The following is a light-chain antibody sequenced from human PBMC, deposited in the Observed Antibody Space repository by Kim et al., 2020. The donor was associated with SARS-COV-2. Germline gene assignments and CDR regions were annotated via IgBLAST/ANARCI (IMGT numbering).Light chain of an antibody. CDR3: QQNNTSPIT. CDR2: DAS. CDR1: DDITTK. J-gene: IGKJ5*01. Sequence: DIQMTQSPSSLSASIGDRVTITCHASDDITTKLNWYQLRPGKAPRLMIHDASNLEVGVSSRFGGRGSGTEFTLTISSLQPEDVATYFCQQNNTSPITSGGGTQREIK. V-gene: IGKV1-33*01.